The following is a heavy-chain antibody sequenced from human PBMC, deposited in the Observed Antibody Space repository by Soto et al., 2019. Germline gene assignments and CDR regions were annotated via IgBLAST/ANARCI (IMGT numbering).Heavy chain of an antibody. Sequence: PGGSLRLSCAASGFTISIYCMSWVRQAPGKGLEWVANIKQDGGEKYYVDSVKGRFTISRDNAKNSLYLQMNSLRAEDTAVYYCARVSLPTYYYYYDMDVWGQGTTVTVSS. CDR2: IKQDGGEK. CDR1: GFTISIYC. V-gene: IGHV3-7*01. CDR3: ARVSLPTYYYYYDMDV. D-gene: IGHD3-3*02. J-gene: IGHJ6*02.